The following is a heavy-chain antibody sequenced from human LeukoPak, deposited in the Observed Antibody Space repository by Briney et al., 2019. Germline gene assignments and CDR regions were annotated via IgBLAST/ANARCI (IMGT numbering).Heavy chain of an antibody. CDR1: GFTFSSYN. Sequence: GGSLRLSCAASGFTFSSYNMNWVRQAPGKGLEWVSPISSSSSYIYYADSVEGRFTISRDNAKNSLYLQMNSLRAEDTAVYYCARDKIAAAGTDYYYGMDVWGQGTTVTVSS. CDR3: ARDKIAAAGTDYYYGMDV. D-gene: IGHD6-13*01. J-gene: IGHJ6*02. V-gene: IGHV3-21*01. CDR2: ISSSSSYI.